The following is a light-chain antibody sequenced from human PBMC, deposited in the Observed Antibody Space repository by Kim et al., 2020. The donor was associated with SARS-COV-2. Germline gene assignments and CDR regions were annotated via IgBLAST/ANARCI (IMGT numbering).Light chain of an antibody. V-gene: IGKV3-11*01. CDR2: DVS. Sequence: SLSPGEGATLSCRAIQSVGDFLAWYQQRPGQAPRLLIYDVSKRATGIPTRFRGSGSGTDFTLTVSTLEPEDFALYYCQRSSWPITFGQGTRLEIK. CDR1: QSVGDF. CDR3: QRSSWPIT. J-gene: IGKJ5*01.